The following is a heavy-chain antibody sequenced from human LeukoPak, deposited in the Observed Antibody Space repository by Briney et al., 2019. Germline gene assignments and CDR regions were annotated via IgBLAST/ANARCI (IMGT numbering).Heavy chain of an antibody. CDR1: GYTFTSYG. J-gene: IGHJ4*02. Sequence: ASVKVSCKASGYTFTSYGISWVRQAPGQGLEWMGWISAYNGNTNYAQKLQGRVTMTEDTSTDTAYMELSSLRSEDTAVYYCATDRGSELGGYWGQGTLVTVSS. CDR2: ISAYNGNT. D-gene: IGHD3-16*01. CDR3: ATDRGSELGGY. V-gene: IGHV1-18*01.